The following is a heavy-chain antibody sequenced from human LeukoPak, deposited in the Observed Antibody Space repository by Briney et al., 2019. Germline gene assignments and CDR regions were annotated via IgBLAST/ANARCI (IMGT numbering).Heavy chain of an antibody. CDR3: AREGVSMVRGVSPDY. Sequence: ASVTVSCKASGCTFTSYGISWVRQAPGQGLEWMGWISAYNGNTNYAQKLQGRVTMTTDTSTSTAYMELRSLRSDDTAVYYCAREGVSMVRGVSPDYWGQGTLVTVSS. J-gene: IGHJ4*02. CDR2: ISAYNGNT. CDR1: GCTFTSYG. D-gene: IGHD3-10*01. V-gene: IGHV1-18*01.